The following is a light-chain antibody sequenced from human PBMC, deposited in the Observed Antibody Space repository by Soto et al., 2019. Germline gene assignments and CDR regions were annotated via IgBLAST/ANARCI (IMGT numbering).Light chain of an antibody. CDR3: MQALQTPWT. J-gene: IGKJ1*01. CDR2: LGS. Sequence: IGMTQSPPSLPVTPGEPAPLSCRSCQSFLHSNGYNSLYWYLQKTGQSPQLLIYLGSNRASGVPDRFSGSGSGTDFTLKISRVEAEDVGVYYCMQALQTPWTFGQGTKV. CDR1: QSFLHSNGYNS. V-gene: IGKV2-28*01.